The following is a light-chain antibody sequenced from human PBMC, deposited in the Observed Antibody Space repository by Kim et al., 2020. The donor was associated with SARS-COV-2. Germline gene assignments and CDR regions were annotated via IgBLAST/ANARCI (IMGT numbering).Light chain of an antibody. CDR3: QQSYNTPYT. J-gene: IGKJ2*01. CDR1: QRISSY. CDR2: AAS. V-gene: IGKV1-39*01. Sequence: SAFVGERVTITCRASQRISSYLNWYQQKPGKAPNLLIYAASSLQSGVPSRFSGSGSGTDFTLTISSLQPEDFATYYCQQSYNTPYTFGQGTKLEI.